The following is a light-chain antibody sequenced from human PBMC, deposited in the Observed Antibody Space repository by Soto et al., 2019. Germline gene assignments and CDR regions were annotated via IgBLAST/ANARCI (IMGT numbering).Light chain of an antibody. Sequence: EIVMTQSPATLSVPPGERATLSCRASQSVSSNLAWYQQKPGQAPRLLIYGASTRATGIPARSSGSGSGTEFTLTISSLQSEDFAVYYCQQYNNWPPWTFGQGTKVEIK. CDR2: GAS. CDR1: QSVSSN. V-gene: IGKV3-15*01. J-gene: IGKJ1*01. CDR3: QQYNNWPPWT.